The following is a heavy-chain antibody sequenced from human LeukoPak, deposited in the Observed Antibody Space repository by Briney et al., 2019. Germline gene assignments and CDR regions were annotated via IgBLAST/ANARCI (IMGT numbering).Heavy chain of an antibody. V-gene: IGHV4-61*08. CDR3: ASARFYYDSSGYYTNWFDP. J-gene: IGHJ5*02. D-gene: IGHD3-22*01. Sequence: SETLSLTCTVSGGSISSGGYYWSWIRQPPGKGLEWIGYIYYSGSTNYNPSLKSRVTISVDTSKNQFSLKLSSVTAADTAVYYCASARFYYDSSGYYTNWFDPWGQGTLVTVSS. CDR1: GGSISSGGYY. CDR2: IYYSGST.